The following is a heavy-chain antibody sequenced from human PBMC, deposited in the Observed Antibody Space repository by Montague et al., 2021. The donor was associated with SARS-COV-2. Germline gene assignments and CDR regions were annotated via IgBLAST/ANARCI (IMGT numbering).Heavy chain of an antibody. D-gene: IGHD3-10*01. Sequence: SETLSLTCAVYGGPFSDFYWSWIRQPPGKGLGWIGEINHSGSSYYNPSLKSRVTISVDTSKNQFSLKLSSVTAADTAVYYCASRNRGNRGAFDIWGQGTMVTVSS. CDR1: GGPFSDFY. J-gene: IGHJ3*02. CDR3: ASRNRGNRGAFDI. CDR2: INHSGSS. V-gene: IGHV4-34*01.